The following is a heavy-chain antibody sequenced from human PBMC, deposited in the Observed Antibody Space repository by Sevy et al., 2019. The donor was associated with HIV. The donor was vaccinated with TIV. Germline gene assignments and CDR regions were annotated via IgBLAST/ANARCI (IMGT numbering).Heavy chain of an antibody. V-gene: IGHV3-30-3*01. Sequence: GGSLRLSCAASGFTFSSYAMHWVRQAPGKGLEWVAVISYDGSNKYYADSVKCRFTISRDNSKNTLYLQMNSLRAEDTAVYYCARSPGSYWGGDAFDIWGQGTMVTVSS. D-gene: IGHD1-26*01. CDR3: ARSPGSYWGGDAFDI. CDR2: ISYDGSNK. CDR1: GFTFSSYA. J-gene: IGHJ3*02.